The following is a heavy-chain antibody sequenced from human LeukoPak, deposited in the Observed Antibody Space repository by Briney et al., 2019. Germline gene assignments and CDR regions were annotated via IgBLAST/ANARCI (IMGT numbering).Heavy chain of an antibody. D-gene: IGHD3-16*02. V-gene: IGHV3-23*01. J-gene: IGHJ4*02. CDR3: AKDLGVYDYVWGSYRPYMPTVFDY. Sequence: GGSLRLSCAASGFTFSSYGMSWVRQAPGKGLEWVSAISGSGGSTYYADSVKGRFTISRDNSKNTLYLQMNSLRAEDTAVYYCAKDLGVYDYVWGSYRPYMPTVFDYWGQGTLVTVSS. CDR2: ISGSGGST. CDR1: GFTFSSYG.